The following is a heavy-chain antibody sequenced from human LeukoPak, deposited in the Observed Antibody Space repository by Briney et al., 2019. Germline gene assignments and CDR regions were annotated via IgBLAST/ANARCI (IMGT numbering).Heavy chain of an antibody. CDR1: GGSISSYY. Sequence: SETLSLTCTVSGGSISSYYWSWIRQPPGKGLEWIGYIYYSGSTTYNPSLKSRVTISVDTSKNQFSLKLSSVAAADTAVYYCARGGPFKYYFDYWGQGTLVTVSS. V-gene: IGHV4-59*01. CDR2: IYYSGST. CDR3: ARGGPFKYYFDY. D-gene: IGHD3-16*01. J-gene: IGHJ4*02.